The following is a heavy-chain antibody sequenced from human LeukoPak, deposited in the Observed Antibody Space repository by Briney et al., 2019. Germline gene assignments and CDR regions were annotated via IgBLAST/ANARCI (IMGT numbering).Heavy chain of an antibody. CDR3: ARAHNYDSSGYYLYYFDY. J-gene: IGHJ4*02. CDR2: ISAYNGNT. V-gene: IGHV1-18*01. CDR1: GYTFTSYG. Sequence: ASVKVSCKASGYTFTSYGISWVRQAPGQGLEWMGWISAYNGNTNYAQKLQGRVTMTTDTSTSTAYMELRSLRSDDTAVYYCARAHNYDSSGYYLYYFDYWGQGTLVTVSS. D-gene: IGHD3-22*01.